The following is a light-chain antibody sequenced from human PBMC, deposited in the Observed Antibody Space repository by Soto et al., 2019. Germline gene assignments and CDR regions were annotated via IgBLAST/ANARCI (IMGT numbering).Light chain of an antibody. V-gene: IGKV1-39*01. CDR3: QQSYISPYT. J-gene: IGKJ2*01. CDR2: AAS. CDR1: ESIANY. Sequence: DIQMTQSPSSRSASVGDRVTITCRASESIANYLNWYQQKPGKAPNLLIYAASTLQTGVPSRFSGSGSGTDFTLTISSLQTEDFATYFCQQSYISPYTFGQGTKLDI.